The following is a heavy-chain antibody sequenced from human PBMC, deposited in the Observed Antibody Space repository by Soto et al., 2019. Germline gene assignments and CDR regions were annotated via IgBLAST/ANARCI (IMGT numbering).Heavy chain of an antibody. D-gene: IGHD1-26*01. CDR2: IYNGGTTT. J-gene: IGHJ5*02. Sequence: GGSLRLSCVASGFAINTHWMHWVRQAPGKGLVWVSRIYNGGTTTNYADSVKGRFSISRDNAKNTVYLQMNSLSTEDTAIYYCARGYSGNYSRFDPWGLGTLVTVSS. CDR1: GFAINTHW. CDR3: ARGYSGNYSRFDP. V-gene: IGHV3-74*01.